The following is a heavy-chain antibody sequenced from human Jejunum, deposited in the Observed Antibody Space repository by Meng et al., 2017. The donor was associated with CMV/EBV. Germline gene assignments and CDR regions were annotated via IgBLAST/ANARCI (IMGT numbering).Heavy chain of an antibody. D-gene: IGHD6-19*01. Sequence: GRRGQLGGEVKKPGASVKVSCKASGYTFTGYYMHWVRQAPGQGLEWMGRINPNSGGTNYAQKFQGRVTMTRDTSISTAYMELSRLRSDDTAVYYCAHQAVAGTRGWFDPWGQGTLVTVSS. CDR1: GYTFTGYY. CDR3: AHQAVAGTRGWFDP. CDR2: INPNSGGT. V-gene: IGHV1-2*06. J-gene: IGHJ5*02.